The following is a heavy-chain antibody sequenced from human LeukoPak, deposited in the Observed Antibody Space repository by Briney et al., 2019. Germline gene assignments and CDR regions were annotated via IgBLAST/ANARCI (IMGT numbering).Heavy chain of an antibody. CDR1: GFTFNSYW. D-gene: IGHD2-15*01. V-gene: IGHV3-11*01. J-gene: IGHJ4*02. Sequence: GGSLRLSCAASGFTFNSYWMWWIRQAPGKGLEWVSYISSSGSIIYYAHSVKGRFTISRDNAKNSLYLQMNSLRAEDTAVYYCAPGVGYCSGGSCPLLDYWGQGTLVTVSS. CDR3: APGVGYCSGGSCPLLDY. CDR2: ISSSGSII.